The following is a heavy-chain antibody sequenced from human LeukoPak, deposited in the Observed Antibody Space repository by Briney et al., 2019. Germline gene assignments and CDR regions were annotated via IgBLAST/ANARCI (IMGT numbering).Heavy chain of an antibody. CDR2: ISASGDST. D-gene: IGHD3-16*01. CDR1: GFTFSTYA. CDR3: AKDVRRAWGFFGY. Sequence: GGSLRLSCAASGFTFSTYAMNWVRQAPGKGLEWVSVISASGDSTHYADSVKGRFTTSRDNSKNTLYLQMNSLRAEDAAVYYCAKDVRRAWGFFGYWGQGTLVTVSS. V-gene: IGHV3-23*01. J-gene: IGHJ4*02.